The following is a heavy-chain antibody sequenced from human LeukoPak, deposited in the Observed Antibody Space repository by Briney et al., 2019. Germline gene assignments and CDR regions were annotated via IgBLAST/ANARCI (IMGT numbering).Heavy chain of an antibody. CDR2: ISTSSSYI. V-gene: IGHV3-21*01. CDR3: ARDDSSSKFDY. J-gene: IGHJ4*02. D-gene: IGHD6-6*01. CDR1: GFNFNIYN. Sequence: GGSLRLSCAASGFNFNIYNMNWVRQAPGKGLEWVSSISTSSSYIYYADSVKGRFTISRDDAKNSLYLLMNSLRAEDTAVYYCARDDSSSKFDYLGQGTLVTVSS.